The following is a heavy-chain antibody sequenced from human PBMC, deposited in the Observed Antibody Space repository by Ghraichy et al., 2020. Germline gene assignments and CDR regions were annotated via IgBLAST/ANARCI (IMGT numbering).Heavy chain of an antibody. CDR1: GFTFSSYG. J-gene: IGHJ6*02. D-gene: IGHD3-3*02. V-gene: IGHV3-33*08. CDR2: IWSDGSKK. Sequence: GGSLRLSCAVSGFTFSSYGMHWVRQAPGKGLEWVAVIWSDGSKKHYADSVKGRFTISRDNSKKTLYLEMNSLTAEDTAVYYCARDLASSEIHSVYYGMDVWGQGTTVIVFS. CDR3: ARDLASSEIHSVYYGMDV.